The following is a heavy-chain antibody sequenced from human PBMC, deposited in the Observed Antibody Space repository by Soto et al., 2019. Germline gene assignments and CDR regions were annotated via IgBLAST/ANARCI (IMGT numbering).Heavy chain of an antibody. CDR3: ARTTLPHAFDI. CDR1: GGSISSSSYY. CDR2: IYYSGST. J-gene: IGHJ3*02. V-gene: IGHV4-39*01. Sequence: QLQLQESGPGLVKPSETLSLTCTVSGGSISSSSYYWGWIRQPPGKGLEWIGSIYYSGSTYYNPSLKSRVTISVDTSKNQFSLKLSSVTAADTAVYYCARTTLPHAFDIWGQGTMVTVSS.